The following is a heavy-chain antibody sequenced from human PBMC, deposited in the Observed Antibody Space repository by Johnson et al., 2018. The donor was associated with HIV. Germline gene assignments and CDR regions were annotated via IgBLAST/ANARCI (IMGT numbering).Heavy chain of an antibody. V-gene: IGHV3-30*02. J-gene: IGHJ3*02. CDR3: ARVRRSGTYYVDAFDI. CDR1: GFTFSNYA. D-gene: IGHD1-26*01. Sequence: VQLVESGGGVVQPGRSLRLSCAASGFTFSNYAMHWVRQAPGKGLEWVAFIRYDGSNKYYADSVKGRFTISRDNSKNTLYLQMNSLRAEDTAVYYCARVRRSGTYYVDAFDIWGQGTMVTVSS. CDR2: IRYDGSNK.